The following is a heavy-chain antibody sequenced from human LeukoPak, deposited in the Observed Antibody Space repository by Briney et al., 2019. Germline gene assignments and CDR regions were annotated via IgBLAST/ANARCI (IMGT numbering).Heavy chain of an antibody. CDR1: GYTFTSYY. Sequence: ASVTVSFKASGYTFTSYYMHWVRQAPGQGLEWMGIIYPSGGSTSYAQKFQGRVTMTRDTSTSTVYMELSSLRSEDTAVYYCAREEGVDIAYYGMDVWGQGTTVTVSS. CDR2: IYPSGGST. J-gene: IGHJ6*02. D-gene: IGHD2-15*01. V-gene: IGHV1-46*01. CDR3: AREEGVDIAYYGMDV.